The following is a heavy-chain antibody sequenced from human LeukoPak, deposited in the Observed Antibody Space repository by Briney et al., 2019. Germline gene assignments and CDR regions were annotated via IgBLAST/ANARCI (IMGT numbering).Heavy chain of an antibody. CDR1: GYTFTSYY. D-gene: IGHD3-10*01. V-gene: IGHV1-46*01. Sequence: GASVKVSCKASGYTFTSYYMHWVRQAPGQGLEWMGIIIPSGGSTSYAQKFQGRVTMTRDTSTSTVYMELSSLRSEDTAVYYCARDEFIRRYFDYWGQGTLVTVSS. CDR3: ARDEFIRRYFDY. CDR2: IIPSGGST. J-gene: IGHJ4*02.